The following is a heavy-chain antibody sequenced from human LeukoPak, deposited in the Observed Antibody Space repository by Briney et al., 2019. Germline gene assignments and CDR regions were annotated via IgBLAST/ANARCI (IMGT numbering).Heavy chain of an antibody. D-gene: IGHD2-21*02. CDR1: GGTFSSYA. V-gene: IGHV1-69*06. CDR3: ARDRYCGGDCYTNDAFDI. Sequence: SVKVSCKASGGTFSSYAISWVRQAPGQGLEWMGGTIPIFGTANYAQKVQGRVTITADKSTSTAYMELSSLRSEDTAVYYCARDRYCGGDCYTNDAFDIWGQGTMVTVSS. J-gene: IGHJ3*02. CDR2: TIPIFGTA.